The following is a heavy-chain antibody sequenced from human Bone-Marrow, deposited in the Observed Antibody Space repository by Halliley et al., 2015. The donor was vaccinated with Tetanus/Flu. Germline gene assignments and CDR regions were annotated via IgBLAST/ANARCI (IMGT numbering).Heavy chain of an antibody. J-gene: IGHJ3*02. Sequence: AASGFTFSSYAMHWVRQAPGKVLEWVAVISYDGSNKYYADSVKGRFTISRDNSKNTLYLQMNSLRAEDTAVYYCARMGADDPFDNWGQGTMVTVSS. CDR1: GFTFSSYA. V-gene: IGHV3-30-3*01. CDR2: ISYDGSNK. CDR3: ARMGADDPFDN.